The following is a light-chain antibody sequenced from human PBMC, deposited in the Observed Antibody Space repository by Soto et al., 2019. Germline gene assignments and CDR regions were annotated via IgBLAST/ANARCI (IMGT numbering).Light chain of an antibody. Sequence: DIPMTQSPSTLSASVGDRVTITCRASQSISSWLAWYQQKPGKAPKLLIYDASSLESGVPSRFSGSGSGTEFTLTISSLQPDDFATYYCQQYNSYPITLGQGTRLEIK. CDR3: QQYNSYPIT. CDR1: QSISSW. CDR2: DAS. V-gene: IGKV1-5*01. J-gene: IGKJ5*01.